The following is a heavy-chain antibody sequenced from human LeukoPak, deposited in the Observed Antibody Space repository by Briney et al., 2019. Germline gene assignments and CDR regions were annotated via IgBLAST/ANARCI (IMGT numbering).Heavy chain of an antibody. Sequence: GGSLRLSCAASGFTFSSYWMHWVRQAPGKGLVWVSRINTDGSSTSYADSVKGRFTISRDNAKNTLYLQMNGLRAEDTAVYYCAAGYCSSTSCYTVHYWGQGTLVTVSS. CDR1: GFTFSSYW. CDR3: AAGYCSSTSCYTVHY. D-gene: IGHD2-2*02. J-gene: IGHJ4*02. V-gene: IGHV3-74*01. CDR2: INTDGSST.